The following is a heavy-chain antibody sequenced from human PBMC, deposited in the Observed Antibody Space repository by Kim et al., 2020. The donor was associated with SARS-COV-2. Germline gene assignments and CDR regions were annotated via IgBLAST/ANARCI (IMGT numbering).Heavy chain of an antibody. Sequence: SETLSLTCTVSGGSISSSSYYWGWIRQPPGKGLEWIGSIYYSGSTYYNPSLKSRVTISVDTSKNQFSLKLSSVTAADTAVYYCARLVVPALYGMDVWGQGTTVTVSS. CDR3: ARLVVPALYGMDV. V-gene: IGHV4-39*01. CDR2: IYYSGST. CDR1: GGSISSSSYY. J-gene: IGHJ6*02. D-gene: IGHD2-2*01.